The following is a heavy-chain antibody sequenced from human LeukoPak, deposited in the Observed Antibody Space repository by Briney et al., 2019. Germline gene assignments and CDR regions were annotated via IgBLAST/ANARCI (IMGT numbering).Heavy chain of an antibody. Sequence: ASVNVSCKASVYTFTSYDINWVRQATGQGLEWMGWTNPNSGNTGYAQKFQGRVTMTRNTSISTAYMELSSLRSEDTAVYYCARVGRKSRHAFDIWGQGTMVTVSS. V-gene: IGHV1-8*01. CDR1: VYTFTSYD. D-gene: IGHD3-10*01. J-gene: IGHJ3*02. CDR2: TNPNSGNT. CDR3: ARVGRKSRHAFDI.